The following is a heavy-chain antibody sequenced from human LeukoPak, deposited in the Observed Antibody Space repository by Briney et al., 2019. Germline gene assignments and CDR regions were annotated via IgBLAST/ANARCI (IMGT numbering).Heavy chain of an antibody. CDR3: ARQTQLVLNY. D-gene: IGHD6-6*01. Sequence: GESLKISCKGSGYNFTTYWIGWVREMPGKGLEWMGIIYPGDSDTRYSPSFQGQVTISADKSISTAYLQWSSLKASDTAMYYCARQTQLVLNYWGQGTLVTVSS. CDR1: GYNFTTYW. V-gene: IGHV5-51*01. J-gene: IGHJ4*02. CDR2: IYPGDSDT.